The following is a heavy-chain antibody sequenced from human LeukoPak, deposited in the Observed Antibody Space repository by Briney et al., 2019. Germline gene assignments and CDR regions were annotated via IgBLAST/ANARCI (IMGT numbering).Heavy chain of an antibody. CDR2: ISSSGSTI. D-gene: IGHD3-3*01. CDR1: GFTFSDYY. V-gene: IGHV3-11*04. J-gene: IGHJ1*01. CDR3: ARDLHYDFWSAQGSLQH. Sequence: GGSLRLSCAASGFTFSDYYMSWIRQAPGKGLEWVSYISSSGSTIYYADSVKGRFTISRDNAKNSLYLQMNSLRAEDTAVYYCARDLHYDFWSAQGSLQHWGQGTLVTVSS.